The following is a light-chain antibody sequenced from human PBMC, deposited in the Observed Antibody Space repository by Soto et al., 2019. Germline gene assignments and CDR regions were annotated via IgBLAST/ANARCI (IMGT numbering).Light chain of an antibody. V-gene: IGKV3-11*01. J-gene: IGKJ2*01. Sequence: EIVLTQSPATLSLSLGERATLSCRASQSVGDYLAWYQQQPGQPPRLLISDASNRAAGIPARFSGSGSGTDFTLTISSLEPEDFAVYYCQQRGNHYTFRQGTKLEIK. CDR2: DAS. CDR3: QQRGNHYT. CDR1: QSVGDY.